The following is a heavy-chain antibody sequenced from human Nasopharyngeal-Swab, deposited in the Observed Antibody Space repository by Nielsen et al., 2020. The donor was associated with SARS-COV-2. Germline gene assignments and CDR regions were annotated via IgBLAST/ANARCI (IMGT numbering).Heavy chain of an antibody. CDR3: ARDPNSSGGVDAFDI. D-gene: IGHD6-19*01. J-gene: IGHJ3*02. V-gene: IGHV4-59*13. CDR2: IYYSGST. Sequence: GSLRLSCTASGGSISRYDWSWIRQPPGKGLEWIGYIYYSGSTNYNPSLKSRVTISVDTSKNQFSLKLSSVTAADTAVYYCARDPNSSGGVDAFDIWGQGTMVTVSS. CDR1: GGSISRYD.